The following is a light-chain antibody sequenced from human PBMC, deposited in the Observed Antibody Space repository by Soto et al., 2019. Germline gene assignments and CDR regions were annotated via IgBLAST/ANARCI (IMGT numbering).Light chain of an antibody. V-gene: IGLV7-43*01. Sequence: QPVLTQESSLTVSPGGTVTLTCASGTGPVTSGFYPHWVRQKPGQAPRTLIYSTTHKHSWTPARFSGSLLGGKAALTLSGVYPEDEADFYSMLPYAGDCVFGGG. CDR2: STT. CDR3: MLPYAGDCV. CDR1: TGPVTSGFY. J-gene: IGLJ2*01.